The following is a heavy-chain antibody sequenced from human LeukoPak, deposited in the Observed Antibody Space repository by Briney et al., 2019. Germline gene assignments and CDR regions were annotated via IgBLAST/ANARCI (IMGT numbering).Heavy chain of an antibody. CDR1: GYSISSGYY. V-gene: IGHV4-38-2*02. Sequence: SETLSLTCTVSGYSISSGYYWGWIRQPPGKGLEWIGSIYHSGSTYYNPSLKSRVTISVDTSKNQFSLKLSSVTAADTAVYYCAREPIRSITIPIWGQGTMVTVSS. CDR3: AREPIRSITIPI. J-gene: IGHJ3*02. D-gene: IGHD3-3*01. CDR2: IYHSGST.